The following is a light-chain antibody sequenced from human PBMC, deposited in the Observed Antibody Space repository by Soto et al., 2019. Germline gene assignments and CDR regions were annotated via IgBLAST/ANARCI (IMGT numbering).Light chain of an antibody. CDR3: QQRTNWPLT. Sequence: PGERATLSCRASQSVDKYLVWYQQKPGQAPRLLIYDASSRATGIPARFSGSGSGTDFSLTITSLEPEYFAVYYCQQRTNWPLTFGGGTKLEIK. J-gene: IGKJ4*01. CDR1: QSVDKY. V-gene: IGKV3-11*01. CDR2: DAS.